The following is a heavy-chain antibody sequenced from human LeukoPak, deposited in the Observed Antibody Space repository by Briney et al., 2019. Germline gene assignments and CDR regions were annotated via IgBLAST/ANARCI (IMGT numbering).Heavy chain of an antibody. J-gene: IGHJ4*02. CDR3: ARGLAEYSSSPDFDY. V-gene: IGHV1-18*01. Sequence: ASVKVSCKASGYTFTSYGISWVRQAPGQGLEWMGWISAYNGNTNYAQKLQGRVTMTTDTSTSTAYMELRSLRSDDTAVYYCARGLAEYSSSPDFDYWGQGTLVTVSS. CDR1: GYTFTSYG. CDR2: ISAYNGNT. D-gene: IGHD6-6*01.